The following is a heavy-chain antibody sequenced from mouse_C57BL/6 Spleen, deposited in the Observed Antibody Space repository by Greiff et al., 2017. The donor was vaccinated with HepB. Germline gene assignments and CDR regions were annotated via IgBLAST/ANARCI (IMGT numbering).Heavy chain of an antibody. J-gene: IGHJ2*01. CDR3: AKIEGGGSSGFLFDY. CDR2: IYPGSGST. V-gene: IGHV1-55*01. Sequence: QVQLQQPGAELVKPGASVKMSCKASGYTFTSYWITWVKQRPGQGLEWIGDIYPGSGSTNYNEKFKSKATLTVDTSSSTAYMQLSSLTSEDSAVYYWAKIEGGGSSGFLFDYWGQGTTLTVSA. CDR1: GYTFTSYW. D-gene: IGHD3-2*02.